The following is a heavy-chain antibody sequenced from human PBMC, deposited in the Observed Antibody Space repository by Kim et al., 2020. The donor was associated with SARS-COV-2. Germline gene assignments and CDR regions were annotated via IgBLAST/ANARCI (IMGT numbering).Heavy chain of an antibody. Sequence: GGSLRLSCTASGFTFSSYGMHWVRQAPGKGLQWVAGISADGIHKHYADSGRGRFTISRDNSRNTLYLQMNSLRAEDTAVYYCAKVGGDYARGYFQKWGQGTLLTVSS. CDR1: GFTFSSYG. J-gene: IGHJ1*01. V-gene: IGHV3-30*18. CDR3: AKVGGDYARGYFQK. D-gene: IGHD4-17*01. CDR2: ISADGIHK.